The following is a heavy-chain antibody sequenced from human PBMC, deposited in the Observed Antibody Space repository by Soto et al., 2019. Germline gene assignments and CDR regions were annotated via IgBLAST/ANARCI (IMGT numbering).Heavy chain of an antibody. CDR1: GGSFSSGGYY. V-gene: IGHV4-31*03. CDR3: ARTSIFGVVINAFDI. Sequence: PSETLSLTCTVSGGSFSSGGYYCSWIRQHPGKGLEWMGYISYSGSTKNKPSLQSRITFLVDTSKNQFSLRPTAVTAADTAIYFCARTSIFGVVINAFDIWGPGTLVTVSS. CDR2: ISYSGST. J-gene: IGHJ3*02. D-gene: IGHD3-3*01.